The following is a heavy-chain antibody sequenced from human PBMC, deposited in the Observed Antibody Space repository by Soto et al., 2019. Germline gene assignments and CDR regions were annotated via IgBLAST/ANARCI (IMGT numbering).Heavy chain of an antibody. D-gene: IGHD5-18*01. CDR2: ISGSGGST. Sequence: EVQLLESGGGLVQPGGSLRLSCVVSGFTFSSYAMSWVRQAPGKGLEWVSAISGSGGSTYYADSVKGRFTISRDNSKNTMYLQMNSLRAEDTAVYYCAKDDTAMVTGYWGQGTLVTVSS. CDR3: AKDDTAMVTGY. V-gene: IGHV3-23*01. CDR1: GFTFSSYA. J-gene: IGHJ4*02.